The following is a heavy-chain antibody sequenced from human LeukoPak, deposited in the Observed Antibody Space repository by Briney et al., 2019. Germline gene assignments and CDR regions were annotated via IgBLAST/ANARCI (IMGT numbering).Heavy chain of an antibody. V-gene: IGHV3-23*01. J-gene: IGHJ4*02. Sequence: PGGSLRLSCAASGFTFSSYAMSWVRQAPGKGLQWVSTISGSGGSTYYAGSVKGRFTISRDNSRNTLYLQMSSLRAEDTAVYYCAKWSGFGDDWGQGTLVTVSS. CDR3: AKWSGFGDD. CDR1: GFTFSSYA. CDR2: ISGSGGST. D-gene: IGHD3-10*01.